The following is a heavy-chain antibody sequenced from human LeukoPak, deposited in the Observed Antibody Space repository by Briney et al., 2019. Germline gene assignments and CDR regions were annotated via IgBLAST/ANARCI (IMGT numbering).Heavy chain of an antibody. CDR3: ARGGGYSYGPTSRFDY. CDR1: GGSFSGYY. D-gene: IGHD5-18*01. Sequence: PSETLSLTCAVYGGSFSGYYWSWIRQPPGKGLEWIGEINHSGSTNYNPSLKSRVTISVDTSKNQFSLKLSSVTAADTAVYYCARGGGYSYGPTSRFDYWGQGTLVTVSS. J-gene: IGHJ4*02. V-gene: IGHV4-34*01. CDR2: INHSGST.